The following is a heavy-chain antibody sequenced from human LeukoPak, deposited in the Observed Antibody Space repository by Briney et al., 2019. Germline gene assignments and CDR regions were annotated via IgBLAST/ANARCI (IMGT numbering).Heavy chain of an antibody. CDR1: GGSISSGSYY. Sequence: SQTLSLTCTVSGGSISSGSYYWSWIRQLAGKGLEWIGRIYTSGSTNYNPSLKGRVTISVDTSKNQFSLKLSSVTAADTAVYYCARAPTTPYYYYMDVWGKGTTVTVSS. CDR3: ARAPTTPYYYYMDV. V-gene: IGHV4-61*02. J-gene: IGHJ6*03. CDR2: IYTSGST. D-gene: IGHD4-11*01.